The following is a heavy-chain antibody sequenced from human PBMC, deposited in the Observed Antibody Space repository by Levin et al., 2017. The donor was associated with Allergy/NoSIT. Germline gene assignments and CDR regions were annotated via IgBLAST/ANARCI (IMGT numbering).Heavy chain of an antibody. CDR2: IIPIFGTA. D-gene: IGHD5-12*01. J-gene: IGHJ4*02. CDR3: ATGGVATILYYFDY. V-gene: IGHV1-69*13. Sequence: SVKVSCKASGGTFSSYAISWVRQAPGQGLEWMGGIIPIFGTANYAQKFQGRVTITADESTSTAYMELSSLRSEDTAVYYCATGGVATILYYFDYWGQGTLVTVSS. CDR1: GGTFSSYA.